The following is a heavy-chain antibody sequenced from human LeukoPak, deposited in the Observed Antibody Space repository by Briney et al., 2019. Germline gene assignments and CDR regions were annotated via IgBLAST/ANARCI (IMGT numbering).Heavy chain of an antibody. CDR2: IYYSGST. CDR1: GGSISSYY. J-gene: IGHJ4*02. CDR3: ARGLYSGYDYGYYLDY. Sequence: SETLSLTCTVSGGSISSYYWSWIRQPPGKGLEWIGYIYYSGSTNYNPSLKSRVTISVDTSKNQFSLKLSSVTAADTAVYHCARGLYSGYDYGYYLDYWGQGTLVTVSS. D-gene: IGHD5-12*01. V-gene: IGHV4-59*01.